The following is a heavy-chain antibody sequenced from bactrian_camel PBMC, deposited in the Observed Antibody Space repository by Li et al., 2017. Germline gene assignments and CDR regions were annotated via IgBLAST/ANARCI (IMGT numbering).Heavy chain of an antibody. V-gene: IGHV3S53*01. D-gene: IGHD2*01. J-gene: IGHJ4*01. CDR1: GYASAIKC. CDR2: RTYSDTT. Sequence: VQLVESGGGSVQSGGSLRLTCTASGYASAIKCWGWFRQAPGKEREEVGIARTYSDTTSYGDPVKGRFTISQDKAKNAMYLQMNSLKTEDTAAYSCAAFGGGDCPISGYEGRGTQVTVS.